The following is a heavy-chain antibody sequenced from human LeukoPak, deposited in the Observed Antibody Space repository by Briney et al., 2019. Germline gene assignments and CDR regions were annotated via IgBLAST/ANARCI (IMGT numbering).Heavy chain of an antibody. Sequence: GGSLRLSCAPSGFTVSSNYMSWARRAPGRGLGGVSVIYSGGSTYYADSVKGRFTISRDNSKNTLYLQMNSLRAEDTAVYYCATPLDYYDSNGYHQGGDWGQGTLVTVSS. CDR2: IYSGGST. CDR3: ATPLDYYDSNGYHQGGD. J-gene: IGHJ4*02. V-gene: IGHV3-53*01. CDR1: GFTVSSNY. D-gene: IGHD3-22*01.